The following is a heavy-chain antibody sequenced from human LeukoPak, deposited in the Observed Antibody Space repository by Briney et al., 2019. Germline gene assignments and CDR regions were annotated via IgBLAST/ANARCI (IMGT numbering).Heavy chain of an antibody. J-gene: IGHJ4*02. CDR3: ARPALIDSGSYFGY. V-gene: IGHV1-2*02. CDR1: GYTFTGYY. CDR2: INPNSGGT. D-gene: IGHD1-26*01. Sequence: GASVKVSCKASGYTFTGYYMHWVRQAPGQGLEWMGWINPNSGGTNYAQKFQGRVTMTRDTSISTAYMELISVGSDDTGVYYCARPALIDSGSYFGYWGQGTLVTVSP.